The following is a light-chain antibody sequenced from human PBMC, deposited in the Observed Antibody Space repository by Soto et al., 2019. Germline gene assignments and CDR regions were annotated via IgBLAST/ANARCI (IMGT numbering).Light chain of an antibody. CDR1: SSNIGSNA. J-gene: IGLJ2*01. Sequence: QPVLTQPPSASGTPGQRVTISCSGSSSNIGSNAVNWYQQLPGAAPKLVIYTNNQRPSGVPDRFSGSKSGTSASLAISGLQSEDEADYYCAVWDDSLNGVVFGGGTKLTVL. CDR2: TNN. V-gene: IGLV1-44*01. CDR3: AVWDDSLNGVV.